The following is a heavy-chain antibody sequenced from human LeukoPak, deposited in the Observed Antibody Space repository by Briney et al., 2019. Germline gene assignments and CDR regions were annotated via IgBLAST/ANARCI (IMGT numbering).Heavy chain of an antibody. CDR2: IIPIFGTA. CDR1: GGTFSSYA. D-gene: IGHD3-3*01. V-gene: IGHV1-69*13. Sequence: SVKVSCKASGGTFSSYAISWVRQAPGQGLEWMGGIIPIFGTANYAQKFQGRVAITADESTSTAYMELSSLRSEDTAVYYCARGQRFLEWLPPIDYWGQGTLVTVSS. CDR3: ARGQRFLEWLPPIDY. J-gene: IGHJ4*02.